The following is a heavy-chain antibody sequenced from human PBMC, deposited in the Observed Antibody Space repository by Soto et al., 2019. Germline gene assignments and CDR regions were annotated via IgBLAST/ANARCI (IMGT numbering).Heavy chain of an antibody. V-gene: IGHV1-18*01. CDR2: ISAYNGNT. CDR3: ARAVELDYYDSSGYLADY. Sequence: ASVKVSCKASGYTFTSYGISWVRQAPGQGLEWMGWISAYNGNTNYAQKLQGRVTMTTDTSTSTAYMELRSLRSDDTAVYYCARAVELDYYDSSGYLADYWGQGTLVTVSS. J-gene: IGHJ4*02. D-gene: IGHD3-22*01. CDR1: GYTFTSYG.